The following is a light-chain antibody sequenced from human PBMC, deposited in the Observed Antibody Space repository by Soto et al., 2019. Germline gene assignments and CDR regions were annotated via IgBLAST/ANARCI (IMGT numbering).Light chain of an antibody. CDR2: LNSDGSH. CDR3: QTWGTGVVV. V-gene: IGLV4-69*01. Sequence: QLVLTQSPSASASLGASVKLTCTLSSGHSSYAIAWHQQQPEKGPRYLMKLNSDGSHSKGDRIPDRFSGSSSGAERYLTIPSLQSEDEADYYCQTWGTGVVVFGGGTKLTVL. CDR1: SGHSSYA. J-gene: IGLJ2*01.